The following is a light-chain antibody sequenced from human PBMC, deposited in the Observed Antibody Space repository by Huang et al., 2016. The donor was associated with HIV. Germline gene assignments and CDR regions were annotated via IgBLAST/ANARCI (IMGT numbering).Light chain of an antibody. CDR1: QSVGRTS. J-gene: IGKJ1*01. CDR2: DAS. V-gene: IGKV3-20*01. CDR3: QQYGSSPTT. Sequence: EILLTQSPGTLSLSPGERATLSCRASQSVGRTSLAWDHQQPGQAPTLLIYDASRRPSGIPDRFSGSGSGTDVTLSISRLEPEDFAVYYCQQYGSSPTTFGQGTKVEI.